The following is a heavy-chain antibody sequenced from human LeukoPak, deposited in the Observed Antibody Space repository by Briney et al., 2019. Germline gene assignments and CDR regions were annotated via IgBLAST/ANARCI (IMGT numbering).Heavy chain of an antibody. CDR2: IYSGGST. V-gene: IGHV3-53*01. D-gene: IGHD3-10*01. Sequence: GGSLRLSCAASGFTFSSYAMGWVRQATGKGLEWVSVIYSGGSTYYADSLKGRFTISRDNSKNTLYLQINNLRVEDTAVYYCVMVRDDGNLNYWGQGTLVTVSS. J-gene: IGHJ4*02. CDR1: GFTFSSYA. CDR3: VMVRDDGNLNY.